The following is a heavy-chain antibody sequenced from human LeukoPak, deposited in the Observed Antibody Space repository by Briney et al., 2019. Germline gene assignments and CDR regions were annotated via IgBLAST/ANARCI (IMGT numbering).Heavy chain of an antibody. CDR1: GFSFSSYW. V-gene: IGHV3-74*01. D-gene: IGHD2-15*01. Sequence: PGGSLRLSCAASGFSFSSYWMHWVRQAPGKGLVWVARIKNDGRSTNYADPVEGRFTISRDNAKKTLYVQMSSLRAEDTAVYYCARALVAGVTLIAFDIWGRGTMVTVSS. CDR3: ARALVAGVTLIAFDI. J-gene: IGHJ3*02. CDR2: IKNDGRST.